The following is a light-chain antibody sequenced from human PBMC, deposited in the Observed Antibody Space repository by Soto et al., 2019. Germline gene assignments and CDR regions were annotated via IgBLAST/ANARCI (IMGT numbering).Light chain of an antibody. J-gene: IGLJ2*01. CDR2: DVS. CDR3: NSYTSSSTVV. Sequence: QSALTQPASVPGSPGQSITISCTGTSSDVGGYNYVSWYQHHPGKAPKLMIYDVSNRPLGVSDRFSGSKSGNTASLTISGLQAEDEADYYCNSYTSSSTVVFGGGTKLTVL. CDR1: SSDVGGYNY. V-gene: IGLV2-14*03.